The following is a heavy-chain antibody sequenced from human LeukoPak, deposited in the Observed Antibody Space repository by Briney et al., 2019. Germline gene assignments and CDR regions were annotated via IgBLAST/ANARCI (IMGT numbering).Heavy chain of an antibody. Sequence: PSETLSLTCAVYDGSFSGYYWGWIRQPPGKGLEWIGNIFYSGSTYYGPSLKSRLTISLDTSRNQFSLKLNSVTAADTAVYYCAKSNGYGLIDIWGQGTMVTVSS. CDR3: AKSNGYGLIDI. D-gene: IGHD3-10*01. J-gene: IGHJ3*02. CDR2: IFYSGST. V-gene: IGHV4-34*12. CDR1: DGSFSGYY.